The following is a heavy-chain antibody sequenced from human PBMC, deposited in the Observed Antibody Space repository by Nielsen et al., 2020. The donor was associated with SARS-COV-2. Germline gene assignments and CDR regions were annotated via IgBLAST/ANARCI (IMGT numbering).Heavy chain of an antibody. D-gene: IGHD3-10*01. CDR1: GFTLSKAY. Sequence: GESLKISCAASGFTLSKAYMSWVRQAPGKGLEWVGRIKSEIHGGTIDDAVPVKGRFSISRDDSKNTLFLQMNSLKTEDTGVYYCLGGASYWGQGTLVTVSS. V-gene: IGHV3-15*01. CDR3: LGGASY. CDR2: IKSEIHGGTI. J-gene: IGHJ4*02.